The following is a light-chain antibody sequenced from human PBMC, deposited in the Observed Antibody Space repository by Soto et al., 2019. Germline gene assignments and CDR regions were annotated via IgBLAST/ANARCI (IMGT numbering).Light chain of an antibody. Sequence: EIELTQSPDNLSSSPGERATLSCRASQNVDKNFLYWYQQRPGQAPRLLIYDTSIRATGIPDRFSGSGSGTDFTLTITRLEPEDFAVYYCQQSTHSPRTFGQGTKVEVK. J-gene: IGKJ1*01. CDR3: QQSTHSPRT. CDR2: DTS. V-gene: IGKV3-20*01. CDR1: QNVDKNF.